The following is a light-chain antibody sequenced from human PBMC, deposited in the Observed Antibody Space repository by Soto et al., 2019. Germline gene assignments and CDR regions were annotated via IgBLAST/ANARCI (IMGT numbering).Light chain of an antibody. Sequence: DIQMTQSPSTLSASVGDRVTITCRASQNINDWLAWYQQKPGKAPKLLIYDASDLESGVPSRFSGSGSGTLFTLTISSLQPDDFETYYCQQYNSRRTFGQGTRVEIK. CDR1: QNINDW. J-gene: IGKJ1*01. CDR3: QQYNSRRT. CDR2: DAS. V-gene: IGKV1-5*01.